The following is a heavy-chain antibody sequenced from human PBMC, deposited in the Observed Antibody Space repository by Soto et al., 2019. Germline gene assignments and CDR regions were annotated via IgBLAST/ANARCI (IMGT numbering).Heavy chain of an antibody. V-gene: IGHV4-34*01. CDR2: INHSGST. Sequence: SETLSLTCAVYGGSFSGYYWSWIRQPPGKGLEWIGEINHSGSTNYNPSLKSRVTISVDTSKNQFSLKLSSVTAADTAVYYCARGYVLRLSIDYWGQGTLVTVSS. D-gene: IGHD3-16*01. J-gene: IGHJ4*02. CDR1: GGSFSGYY. CDR3: ARGYVLRLSIDY.